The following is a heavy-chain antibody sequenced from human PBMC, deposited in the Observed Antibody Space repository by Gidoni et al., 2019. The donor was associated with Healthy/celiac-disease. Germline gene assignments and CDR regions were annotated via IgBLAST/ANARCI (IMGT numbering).Heavy chain of an antibody. CDR3: ARDTGRQQLARGGDY. V-gene: IGHV1-18*04. D-gene: IGHD6-13*01. CDR1: GYTFTSYG. CDR2: ISAYNGNT. Sequence: SVKVSCKAPGYTFTSYGISWVRQAPGQGLEWMGWISAYNGNTNYAQKLQGRVTMTTDTSTSTAYMELRSLRSDDTEVYYCARDTGRQQLARGGDYWGQGTLVTVSS. J-gene: IGHJ4*02.